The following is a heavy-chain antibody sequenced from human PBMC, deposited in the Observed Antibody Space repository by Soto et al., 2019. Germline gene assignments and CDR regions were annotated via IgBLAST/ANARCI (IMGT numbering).Heavy chain of an antibody. V-gene: IGHV3-11*03. CDR3: XXXXXXXXAXI. Sequence: QVQLLESGGGLVRPGGSLRLSCSASESTVSAYYMAWIRQAPGKGLEWISYISGXXRYRXYADSVKGRFTISRDNAKXXXXXXXXXXXXXXXXXXXXXXXXXXXXAXIWGQGTMVTVSS. CDR1: ESTVSAYY. J-gene: IGHJ3*02. CDR2: ISGXXRYR.